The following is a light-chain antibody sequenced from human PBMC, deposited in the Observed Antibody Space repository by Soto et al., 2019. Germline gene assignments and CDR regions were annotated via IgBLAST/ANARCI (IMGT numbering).Light chain of an antibody. CDR1: QSVSSGY. J-gene: IGKJ2*01. CDR3: QQYGTSPYT. Sequence: EIVLTQSPDTRSLSPGERATLSCRASQSVSSGYLAWYQQRPGQAPRLLIYGASSRATGIPDRFSGSGSGTDFTLTITRLEPEDFAVYYCQQYGTSPYTFGQGTKLEIK. V-gene: IGKV3-20*01. CDR2: GAS.